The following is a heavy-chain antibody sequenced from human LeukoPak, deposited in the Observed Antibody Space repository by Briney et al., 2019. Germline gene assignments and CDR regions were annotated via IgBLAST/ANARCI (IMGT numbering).Heavy chain of an antibody. V-gene: IGHV4-39*01. CDR2: IYYSGST. Sequence: PSETLSLTCTVSGGSISSSSYYWGWIRQPPGKGLEWIGSIYYSGSTYYNPSLKSRVTISVDTSKNQFSLKLSSVTAADTAVYYCARLQTYSSGRPAPWYFDYWGQGTLVTVSS. J-gene: IGHJ4*02. CDR3: ARLQTYSSGRPAPWYFDY. CDR1: GGSISSSSYY. D-gene: IGHD6-19*01.